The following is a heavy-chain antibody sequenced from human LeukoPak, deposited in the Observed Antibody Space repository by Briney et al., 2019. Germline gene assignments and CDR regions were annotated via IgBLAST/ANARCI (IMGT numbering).Heavy chain of an antibody. Sequence: PGGSLRLSCAASGFTFSTYLMHWVRQAPGKGLVWVSRINSDGSSTSYADSVKGRFTISRDNAKNTLYLQMNSLRAEDTAVYYCARDRAAAGTSLDYWGQGTLVTVSS. CDR3: ARDRAAAGTSLDY. CDR2: INSDGSST. J-gene: IGHJ4*02. D-gene: IGHD6-13*01. CDR1: GFTFSTYL. V-gene: IGHV3-74*01.